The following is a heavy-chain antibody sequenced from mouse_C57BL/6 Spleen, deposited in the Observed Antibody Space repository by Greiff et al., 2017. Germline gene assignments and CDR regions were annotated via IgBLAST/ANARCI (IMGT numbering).Heavy chain of an antibody. CDR3: ARYYSSSDYCALDY. D-gene: IGHD1-1*01. V-gene: IGHV1-59*01. CDR2: IDPSDSNT. J-gene: IGHJ4*01. CDR1: GYTFTSYW. Sequence: QVQLQQPGAELVRPGTSVKLSCKASGYTFTSYWMHWVKQSPGKGLEWIGVIDPSDSNTTYNQKFKGKSTLTVDTSSSTAYMQLSILTSEDSADYCCARYYSSSDYCALDYWGQGTSVTVSS.